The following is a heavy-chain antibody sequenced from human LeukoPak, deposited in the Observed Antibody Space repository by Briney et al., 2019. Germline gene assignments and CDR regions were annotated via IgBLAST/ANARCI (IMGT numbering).Heavy chain of an antibody. J-gene: IGHJ4*02. CDR1: GFTFSSYG. Sequence: GGSLRLSCAASGFTFSSYGMHWVRQAPGKGLEWVSTITDDGYNTYSADSVKGRITFSRDNSKNTLSLQLRSLRAEDTAVYYCAKDLSYTSGASDHWGQGTLVTVSS. V-gene: IGHV3-23*01. CDR3: AKDLSYTSGASDH. CDR2: ITDDGYNT. D-gene: IGHD6-19*01.